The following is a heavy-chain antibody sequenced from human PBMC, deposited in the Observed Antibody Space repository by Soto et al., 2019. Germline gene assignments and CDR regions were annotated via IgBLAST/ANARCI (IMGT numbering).Heavy chain of an antibody. V-gene: IGHV4-39*01. Sequence: SETLSLTCTVSGASISSSSFYWGWIRQPPGKGLESIANIYYNGGTYYNPSLKSRVTISVDTSKNQFFLKLSSVTAADTAVYYCARHYDILTGYYTPLEYWGQGTLVTVSS. D-gene: IGHD3-9*01. CDR3: ARHYDILTGYYTPLEY. CDR1: GASISSSSFY. CDR2: IYYNGGT. J-gene: IGHJ4*02.